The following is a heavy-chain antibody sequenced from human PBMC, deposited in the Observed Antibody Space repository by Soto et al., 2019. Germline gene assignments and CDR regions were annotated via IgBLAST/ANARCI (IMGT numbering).Heavy chain of an antibody. CDR2: IYYSVNT. D-gene: IGHD2-15*01. V-gene: IGHV4-61*08. CDR1: GDSVTSGDYY. Sequence: SETLSLTCTVSGDSVTSGDYYWSWILHPPGKGLEWLGYIYYSVNTNYSPSLKSRVAVSLDTSHNQFSLKLSSVTAADTAVYFCARIPVDPYMTYWFEPWGEATVFTLSS. J-gene: IGHJ5*01. CDR3: ARIPVDPYMTYWFEP.